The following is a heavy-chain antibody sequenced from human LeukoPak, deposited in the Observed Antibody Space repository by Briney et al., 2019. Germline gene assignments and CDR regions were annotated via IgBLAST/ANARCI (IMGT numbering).Heavy chain of an antibody. CDR2: ISWNSGSI. D-gene: IGHD2-2*01. V-gene: IGHV3-9*01. J-gene: IGHJ5*02. CDR1: GFTFSSYW. CDR3: ARGIVVVPAAPNWFDP. Sequence: GGSLRLSCAASGFTFSSYWMHWVRQAPGKGLVWVSGISWNSGSIGYADSVKGRFTISRDNAKNSLYLQMNSLRAEDTALYYCARGIVVVPAAPNWFDPWGQGTLVTVSS.